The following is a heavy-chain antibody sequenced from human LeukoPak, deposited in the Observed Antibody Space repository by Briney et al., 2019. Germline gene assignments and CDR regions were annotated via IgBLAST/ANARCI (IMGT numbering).Heavy chain of an antibody. CDR1: QFTFRSSG. Sequence: GGSLRLYCAATQFTFRSSGMAWVRQSPEKGLEWVSAITGSGATTYYADSVKGRFTISRDNSKSTVSLQMNSLRAEDTAIYYCAKMQGYFDYWGQGALVTVSS. CDR3: AKMQGYFDY. V-gene: IGHV3-23*01. CDR2: ITGSGATT. J-gene: IGHJ4*02.